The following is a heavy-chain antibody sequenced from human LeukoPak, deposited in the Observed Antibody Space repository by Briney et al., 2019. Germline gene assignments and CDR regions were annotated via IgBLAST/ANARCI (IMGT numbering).Heavy chain of an antibody. J-gene: IGHJ5*02. CDR2: INPNRGGT. CDR3: ARDTTRDNWFDP. D-gene: IGHD1-26*01. CDR1: GYTFTGYY. V-gene: IGHV1-2*02. Sequence: ASVTVSYTASGYTFTGYYMHWVRQAPGQGLEWMRWINPNRGGTSYAQKFQGRVTMTRDTSISTAYMELSALRSDDTAVYYCARDTTRDNWFDPWGQGTLVTVSS.